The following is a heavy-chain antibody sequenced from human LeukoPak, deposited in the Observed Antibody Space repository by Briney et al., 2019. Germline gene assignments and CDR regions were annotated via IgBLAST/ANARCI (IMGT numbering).Heavy chain of an antibody. J-gene: IGHJ2*01. CDR2: IYRDGST. CDR1: GFTVRSDY. Sequence: PGGSLRLSCAASGFTVRSDYMSWVRQAPGKGLGWVSVIYRDGSTYYADSVKGRFTISRDNSKNTLYLQMNSLRAEDTALYYCAKRSYDSSGHYWYFDLWGRGTLVTVSS. CDR3: AKRSYDSSGHYWYFDL. V-gene: IGHV3-53*05. D-gene: IGHD3-22*01.